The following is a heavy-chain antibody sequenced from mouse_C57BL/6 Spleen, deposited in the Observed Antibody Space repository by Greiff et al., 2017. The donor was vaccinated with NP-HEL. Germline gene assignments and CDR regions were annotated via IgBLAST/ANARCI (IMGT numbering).Heavy chain of an antibody. CDR2: IYPGDGDT. CDR3: ARYYDYDGGCFDY. D-gene: IGHD2-4*01. J-gene: IGHJ2*01. Sequence: VKLQESGPELVKPGASVKISCKASGYAFSSSWMNWVKQRPGKGLEWIGRIYPGDGDTNYNGKFKGKATLTADKSSSTAYMQLSSLTSEDSAVYFCARYYDYDGGCFDYWGQGTTLTVSS. CDR1: GYAFSSSW. V-gene: IGHV1-82*01.